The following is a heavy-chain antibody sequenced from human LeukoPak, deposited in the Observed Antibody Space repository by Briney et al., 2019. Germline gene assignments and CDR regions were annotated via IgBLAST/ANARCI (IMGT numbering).Heavy chain of an antibody. D-gene: IGHD4-11*01. CDR2: INHSGST. J-gene: IGHJ6*02. Sequence: SETLSLTCAVYGGSFNGYYWSWIRQPPGKGLEWIGEINHSGSTNYNPSLTSRVTISVDTSKNQFSLKLSSVTAADTAVYYCASLLQSKVYYYSYYGMDVCGPGTTVTASS. CDR1: GGSFNGYY. V-gene: IGHV4-34*01. CDR3: ASLLQSKVYYYSYYGMDV.